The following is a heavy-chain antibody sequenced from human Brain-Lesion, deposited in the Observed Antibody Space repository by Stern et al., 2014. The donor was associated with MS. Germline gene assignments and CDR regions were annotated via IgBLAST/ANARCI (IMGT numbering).Heavy chain of an antibody. CDR3: ARDQRGITIFGVVTDYYYLGMDV. CDR1: GYIFTGYY. V-gene: IGHV1-2*02. D-gene: IGHD3-3*01. J-gene: IGHJ6*02. Sequence: VQLVESGAEVKKPGASVKVSCKTSGYIFTGYYIHWVRQAPGQGLEWMEWINPNTGGTKNAQKFQGRVTMSRDTSISTAYVELSSLTSDDTAVYYCARDQRGITIFGVVTDYYYLGMDVWGQGTTVTVSS. CDR2: INPNTGGT.